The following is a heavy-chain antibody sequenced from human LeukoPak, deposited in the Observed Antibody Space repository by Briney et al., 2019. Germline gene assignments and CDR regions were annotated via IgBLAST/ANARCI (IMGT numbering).Heavy chain of an antibody. D-gene: IGHD3-10*01. CDR3: ARATYYYGSGSYYQTDY. CDR2: IIPIFGTA. J-gene: IGHJ4*02. Sequence: ASVKVSCTASGGTFSSYAISWVRQAPGQGLEWMGGIIPIFGTANYAQKFQGRVTITADESTSTAYMELSSLRSEDTAVYYCARATYYYGSGSYYQTDYWGQGTLVTVSS. CDR1: GGTFSSYA. V-gene: IGHV1-69*13.